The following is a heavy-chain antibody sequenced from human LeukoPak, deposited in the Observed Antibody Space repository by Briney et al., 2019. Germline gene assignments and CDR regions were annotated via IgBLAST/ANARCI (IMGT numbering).Heavy chain of an antibody. CDR3: AKEGYSYGTYYYYYYMDV. J-gene: IGHJ6*03. CDR1: GFTFSSYG. CDR2: IRYDGSNK. D-gene: IGHD5-18*01. V-gene: IGHV3-30*02. Sequence: GGSLRLSCAASGFTFSSYGMHWVRQAPGKGLEWVAFIRYDGSNKYYADSVKGRFTISRDNSKNTLYLQMNSLRAEDTAVYYCAKEGYSYGTYYYYYYMDVWGKGTTVTISS.